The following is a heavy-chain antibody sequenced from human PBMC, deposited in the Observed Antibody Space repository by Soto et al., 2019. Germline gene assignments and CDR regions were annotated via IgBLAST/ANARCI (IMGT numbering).Heavy chain of an antibody. CDR2: INSDGSST. CDR3: ARDGGGGYGDHLDY. Sequence: EVQLVESGGGLVQPGGSLRLSCAASGFTFSSYWMHWVRQAPGKGLVWVSRINSDGSSTSYADSVKGRFTISRDNAKNTLYLQRNSLRAEDTAVYSCARDGGGGYGDHLDYWGQGTLVTVSS. J-gene: IGHJ4*02. CDR1: GFTFSSYW. D-gene: IGHD4-17*01. V-gene: IGHV3-74*01.